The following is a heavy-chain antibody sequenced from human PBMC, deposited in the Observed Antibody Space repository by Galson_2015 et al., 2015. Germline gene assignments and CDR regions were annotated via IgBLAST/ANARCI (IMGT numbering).Heavy chain of an antibody. V-gene: IGHV4-30-2*01. CDR3: ARGGRRFFDY. Sequence: TLSLTCAVSGGSISSGGYSWSWIRQPPGKGLEWIGYIYHSGSTYYNPSLKSRVTISVDRSKNQFSLKLSSVTAADTAVYYCARGGRRFFDYWGQGTLVTVSS. D-gene: IGHD1-26*01. CDR2: IYHSGST. CDR1: GGSISSGGYS. J-gene: IGHJ4*02.